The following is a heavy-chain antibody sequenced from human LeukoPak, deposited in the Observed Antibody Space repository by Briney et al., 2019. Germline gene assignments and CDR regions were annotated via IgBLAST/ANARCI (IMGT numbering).Heavy chain of an antibody. CDR1: GGSFSGYY. CDR3: ARVNLIIVDNDY. D-gene: IGHD3-22*01. V-gene: IGHV4-34*01. Sequence: PSETLSLTCAVYGGSFSGYYWSWIRQPPGKGLEWIGEINHSGSTNYNPSLKSRVTISVDTSKNQFSLKLSSVTAADTAVYYCARVNLIIVDNDYWGQGTLVTVSS. J-gene: IGHJ4*02. CDR2: INHSGST.